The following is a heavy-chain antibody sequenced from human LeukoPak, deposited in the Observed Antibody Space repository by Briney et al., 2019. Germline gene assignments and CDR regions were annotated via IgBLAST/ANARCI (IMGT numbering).Heavy chain of an antibody. CDR1: GFTFRSYS. J-gene: IGHJ4*02. Sequence: GGSLRLSCVASGFTFRSYSMAWVRQAPGKGLEWLSYISSSGTTKYYADSVKGRFTISRDNAKNSLYLQMNSLRAEDTAVYYCARGSYSSGYYFDYWGQGTLVTVSS. D-gene: IGHD6-19*01. CDR3: ARGSYSSGYYFDY. CDR2: ISSSGTTK. V-gene: IGHV3-48*03.